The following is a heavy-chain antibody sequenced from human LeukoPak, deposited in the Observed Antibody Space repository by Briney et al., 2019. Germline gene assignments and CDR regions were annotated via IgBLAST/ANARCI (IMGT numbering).Heavy chain of an antibody. J-gene: IGHJ6*02. Sequence: SETLSLTCTVSGGSISSYYWSWIRQLAGKGLEWIGRIYTSGSTNYNPSLKSRVTMSVDTSKNQFSLKLSSVTAADTAVYYCARSLLGSSWYPYYYYYGMDVWGQGTTVTVSS. D-gene: IGHD6-13*01. V-gene: IGHV4-4*07. CDR3: ARSLLGSSWYPYYYYYGMDV. CDR1: GGSISSYY. CDR2: IYTSGST.